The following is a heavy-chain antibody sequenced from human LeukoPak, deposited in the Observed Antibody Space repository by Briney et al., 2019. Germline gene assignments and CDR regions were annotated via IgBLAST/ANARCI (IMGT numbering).Heavy chain of an antibody. CDR2: ISSSSSYI. J-gene: IGHJ6*03. CDR1: GFTFSNYS. D-gene: IGHD6-13*01. Sequence: GGSLRLSCAASGFTFSNYSMNRVRQAPGKGLEWVSSISSSSSYIYYADSVKGRFTISRDNAKNSLYLQMNSLRAEDTAVYYCARVYQEQLVYYYYMVVWGKGTTVTVSS. CDR3: ARVYQEQLVYYYYMVV. V-gene: IGHV3-21*01.